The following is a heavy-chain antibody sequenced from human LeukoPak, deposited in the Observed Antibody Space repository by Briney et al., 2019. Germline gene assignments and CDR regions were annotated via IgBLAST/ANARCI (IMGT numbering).Heavy chain of an antibody. V-gene: IGHV4-59*01. CDR3: ARGSGWPDYFDY. Sequence: NPSETLSLTCTVSGGSISSYYWSWIRQPPGKRLEWIGYIYYTGGTNYNPSLKSRVAISVDTSKNQFSLKLRSVTAADAAVYYCARGSGWPDYFDYWGQGTLVTVSS. J-gene: IGHJ4*02. D-gene: IGHD6-19*01. CDR2: IYYTGGT. CDR1: GGSISSYY.